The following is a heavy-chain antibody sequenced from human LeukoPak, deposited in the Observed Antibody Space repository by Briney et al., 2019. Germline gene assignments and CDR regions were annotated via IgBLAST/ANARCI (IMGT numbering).Heavy chain of an antibody. D-gene: IGHD3-22*01. Sequence: SETLSLTCAVYGGSFSGYYWSWIRQPPGKGLEWIGEINHSGSTNYYPSLKSRVTISVDTSKNQFSLKLSSVTAADTAVYYCARKPPSITMITTWGQGTLVTVSS. CDR2: INHSGST. J-gene: IGHJ5*02. CDR1: GGSFSGYY. V-gene: IGHV4-34*01. CDR3: ARKPPSITMITT.